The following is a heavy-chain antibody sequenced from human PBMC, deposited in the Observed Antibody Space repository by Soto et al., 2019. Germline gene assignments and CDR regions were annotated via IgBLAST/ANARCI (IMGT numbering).Heavy chain of an antibody. CDR3: AKKVVAATRVNWFDP. Sequence: LRLSCAASGFTFSSYAMSWVRQAPGKGLEWVSAISGSGGSTYYADSVKGRFTISRDNSKNTLYLQMNSLRAEDTAVYYCAKKVVAATRVNWFDPWGQGTLVTVSS. J-gene: IGHJ5*02. CDR2: ISGSGGST. CDR1: GFTFSSYA. V-gene: IGHV3-23*01. D-gene: IGHD2-15*01.